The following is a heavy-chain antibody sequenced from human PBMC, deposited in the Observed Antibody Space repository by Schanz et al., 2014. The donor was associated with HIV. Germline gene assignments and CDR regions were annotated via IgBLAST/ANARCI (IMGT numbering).Heavy chain of an antibody. V-gene: IGHV3-33*01. CDR3: TRGRFLERGGMAV. CDR2: IWFDGRNK. D-gene: IGHD3-3*01. J-gene: IGHJ6*02. CDR1: GFTFSSYG. Sequence: QVQLVGSGGGVVQPGRSLRLSCAASGFTFSSYGMHWVRQAPGKGLEWVAVIWFDGRNKYYGDSVKGRFMISRDNSNNTLYLHMNSLRAEDTAVYFCTRGRFLERGGMAVWGQGTAVTVSS.